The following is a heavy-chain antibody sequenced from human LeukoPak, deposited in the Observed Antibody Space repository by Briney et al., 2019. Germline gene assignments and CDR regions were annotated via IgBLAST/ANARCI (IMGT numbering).Heavy chain of an antibody. Sequence: GRSLRLSCAASGFTFSSYAMHWGRQAPRKVLERVAFISYDGSNRYYADSVKGRFTISRDNSKNTLYLRMNSLRAEDTAVYYCAKAVVPVISQHYFDYWGQGTLVTVSS. D-gene: IGHD3-22*01. V-gene: IGHV3-30*04. CDR1: GFTFSSYA. CDR2: ISYDGSNR. CDR3: AKAVVPVISQHYFDY. J-gene: IGHJ4*02.